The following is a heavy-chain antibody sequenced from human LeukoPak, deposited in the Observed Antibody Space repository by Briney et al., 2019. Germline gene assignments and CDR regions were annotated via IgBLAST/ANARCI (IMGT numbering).Heavy chain of an antibody. CDR3: AKGDYCSSTSCPLGY. J-gene: IGHJ4*02. CDR2: VSYDGSNK. Sequence: GGSLRLSCAASGFTFSSYGMHWVRQAPGKGLEWVAVVSYDGSNKYYADSVKGRFTISRDNSKNTLYLQMNSLRAEDTALYYCAKGDYCSSTSCPLGYWGQGTLVTVSS. D-gene: IGHD2-2*01. V-gene: IGHV3-30*18. CDR1: GFTFSSYG.